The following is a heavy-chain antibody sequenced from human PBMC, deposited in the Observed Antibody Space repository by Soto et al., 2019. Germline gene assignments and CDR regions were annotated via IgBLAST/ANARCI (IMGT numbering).Heavy chain of an antibody. Sequence: EVQLLESGGGLVQPGGSLRLSCAASGFTFSSYAMSWVRQAPGKGLEWVSAISGSGGSTYYADSVKGRFTISRDNSKNTLYLQMNSLRAEDTAVYYCAKDVVGYAYIWGSYLLDAFDIWGQGTMVTVSS. CDR1: GFTFSSYA. D-gene: IGHD3-16*02. J-gene: IGHJ3*02. CDR2: ISGSGGST. CDR3: AKDVVGYAYIWGSYLLDAFDI. V-gene: IGHV3-23*01.